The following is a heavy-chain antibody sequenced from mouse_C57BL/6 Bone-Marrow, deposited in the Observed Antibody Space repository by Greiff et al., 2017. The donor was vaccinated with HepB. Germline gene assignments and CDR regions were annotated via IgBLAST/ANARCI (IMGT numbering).Heavy chain of an antibody. D-gene: IGHD1-1*01. CDR3: IFYYYGSSYWYFDV. J-gene: IGHJ1*03. CDR2: IDPEDGDT. Sequence: VQLKESGAELVRPGASVKLSCTASGFNIKDYYMHWVKQRPEQGLEWIGRIDPEDGDTEYAPKFQGKATMTADTSSNTAYLQLSSLTSEDTAVYYCIFYYYGSSYWYFDVWGTGTTVTVSS. CDR1: GFNIKDYY. V-gene: IGHV14-1*01.